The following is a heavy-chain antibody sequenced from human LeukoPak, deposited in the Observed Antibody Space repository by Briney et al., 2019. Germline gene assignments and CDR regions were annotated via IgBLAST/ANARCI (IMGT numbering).Heavy chain of an antibody. V-gene: IGHV4-39*07. D-gene: IGHD6-6*01. CDR1: GGSISRSSYN. Sequence: SETLSLTCSVSGGSISRSSYNWGWIRQPPGKGLEWIGTIYYSGSTYYNPSLKSRVTISVDTSKNQFSLKLSSVTAADTAVYYCARGTLGIAARSQEGRYYMDVWGKGTTVTISS. J-gene: IGHJ6*03. CDR2: IYYSGST. CDR3: ARGTLGIAARSQEGRYYMDV.